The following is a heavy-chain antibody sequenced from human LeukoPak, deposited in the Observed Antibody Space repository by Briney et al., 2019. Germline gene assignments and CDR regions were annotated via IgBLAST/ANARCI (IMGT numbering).Heavy chain of an antibody. CDR2: MNPKSGNT. D-gene: IGHD4-17*01. CDR3: ARASRTYFGDYLYYFDS. J-gene: IGHJ4*02. CDR1: GYTFTSYD. Sequence: VASVKVSCKASGYTFTSYDINWVRQATGQGLEWMGWMNPKSGNTGYAQNFQGRVTMTRNSSITTSYMELSSLRSEDTAVYYCARASRTYFGDYLYYFDSWGQGTLVTVSS. V-gene: IGHV1-8*01.